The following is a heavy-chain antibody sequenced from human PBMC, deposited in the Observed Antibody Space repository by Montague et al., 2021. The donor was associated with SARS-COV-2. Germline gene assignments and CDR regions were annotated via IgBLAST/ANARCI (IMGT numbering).Heavy chain of an antibody. Sequence: SETLSLTCSVSGDPISGFFWNWIRQPPGKGLEWIGGIYDSGGTTYNPSLDSRVTMSVDTSKNHFSLKVNSVTAADTAMYYCARGVLAAPPVVDYWGQGTLVTVSS. D-gene: IGHD2-15*01. CDR3: ARGVLAAPPVVDY. CDR1: GDPISGFF. V-gene: IGHV4-4*07. CDR2: IYDSGGT. J-gene: IGHJ4*02.